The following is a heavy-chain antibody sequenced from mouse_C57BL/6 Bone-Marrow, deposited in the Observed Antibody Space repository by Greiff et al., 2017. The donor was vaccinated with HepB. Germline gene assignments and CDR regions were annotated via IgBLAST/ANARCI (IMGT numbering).Heavy chain of an antibody. V-gene: IGHV1-80*01. D-gene: IGHD1-1*01. Sequence: VKLVESGAELVKPGASVKISCKASGYAFSSYWMNWVKQRPGKGLEWIGQIYPGDGDTNYNGKFKGKATLTADKSSSTAYMQLSSLTSEDSAVYFCARSHYYGSSSGYFDYWGQGTTLTVSS. CDR3: ARSHYYGSSSGYFDY. CDR1: GYAFSSYW. J-gene: IGHJ2*01. CDR2: IYPGDGDT.